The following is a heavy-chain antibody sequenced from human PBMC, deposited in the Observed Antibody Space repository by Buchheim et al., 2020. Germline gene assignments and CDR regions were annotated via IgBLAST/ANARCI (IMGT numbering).Heavy chain of an antibody. V-gene: IGHV1-46*01. CDR2: INPSAGST. CDR3: ARGLGSGNTDY. J-gene: IGHJ4*02. D-gene: IGHD3-3*01. CDR1: GYTFTSYY. Sequence: QVQLVQSGAEVKKPGASVKVSRKASGYTFTSYYIHWVRQAPGQGLEWMAMINPSAGSTSSAQRFQGRVTLTRDTSTSTVYMELSSLRSEDTAVYYCARGLGSGNTDYWGQGTL.